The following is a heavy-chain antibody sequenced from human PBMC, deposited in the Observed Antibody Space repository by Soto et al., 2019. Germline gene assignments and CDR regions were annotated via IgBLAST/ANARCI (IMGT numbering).Heavy chain of an antibody. CDR2: IYYSGNT. CDR3: ARRLYYDSSGFGGGGMDV. D-gene: IGHD3-22*01. CDR1: GDSISSGGYY. Sequence: SETLSLTCSVSGDSISSGGYYWVWIRQPPGKGLEWIGSIYYSGNTFYNASLKSRLTISGDTSKNQFSLKLRSVTAADTAVYYCARRLYYDSSGFGGGGMDVWGQGTTVTGS. V-gene: IGHV4-39*01. J-gene: IGHJ6*02.